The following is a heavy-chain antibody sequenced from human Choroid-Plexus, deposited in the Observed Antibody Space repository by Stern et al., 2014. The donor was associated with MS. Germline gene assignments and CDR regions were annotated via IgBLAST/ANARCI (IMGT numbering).Heavy chain of an antibody. Sequence: VQLLESGGGVVQPGRPLRLSCVASGFTFGSCAMHWVRQAPGKGLAWVAGLSYDGSNKYYAGSVKGRFTISRDNSQNTLYMQMSSLRPEDTAVYYCAKDRQYLTYFFDHWGQGSLVTVSS. CDR3: AKDRQYLTYFFDH. J-gene: IGHJ5*02. V-gene: IGHV3-30*18. CDR1: GFTFGSCA. D-gene: IGHD2/OR15-2a*01. CDR2: LSYDGSNK.